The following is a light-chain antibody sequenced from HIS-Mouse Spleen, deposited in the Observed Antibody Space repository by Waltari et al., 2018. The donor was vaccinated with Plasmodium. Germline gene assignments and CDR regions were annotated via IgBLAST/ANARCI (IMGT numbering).Light chain of an antibody. Sequence: SYELTQPPSVSVSPGQTASITCSGHALPNKSAYWYQQKSGQAPVLVIYEDSTRPSGIPERFSGSSSGTMATLTISGAQVEDEADYYCYSTDSSGNHRVFGGGTKLTVL. CDR1: ALPNKS. CDR2: EDS. V-gene: IGLV3-10*01. CDR3: YSTDSSGNHRV. J-gene: IGLJ3*02.